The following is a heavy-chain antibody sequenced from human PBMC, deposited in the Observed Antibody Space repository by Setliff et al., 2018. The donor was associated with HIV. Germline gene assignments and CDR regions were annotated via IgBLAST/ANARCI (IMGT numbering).Heavy chain of an antibody. D-gene: IGHD5-12*01. CDR2: IYYGGHT. Sequence: SETLSLTCTVSGGSISNYYWSWIRQSPGKGLEWIGYIYYGGHTNYNPSLKSRVTVSADTSKNHFSLKLSSLTAADTAVYYCARDGAKVDIGYGVWGWFDPWGQGSQVTVSS. V-gene: IGHV4-59*01. CDR1: GGSISNYY. J-gene: IGHJ5*02. CDR3: ARDGAKVDIGYGVWGWFDP.